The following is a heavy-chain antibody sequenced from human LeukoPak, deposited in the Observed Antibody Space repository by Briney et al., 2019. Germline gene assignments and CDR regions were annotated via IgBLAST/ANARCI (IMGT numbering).Heavy chain of an antibody. Sequence: GGSLRLSCAASGFTFSSYGMHWVRQAPGKGLEWVAVIWFDGTNKFYADSVKGRFTISRDDSKNTLYLQLSSLRAEDTAVYYCARGAQGSGSSYPGILDSWGQGTLITVSS. CDR3: ARGAQGSGSSYPGILDS. CDR1: GFTFSSYG. J-gene: IGHJ4*02. CDR2: IWFDGTNK. V-gene: IGHV3-33*01. D-gene: IGHD3-10*01.